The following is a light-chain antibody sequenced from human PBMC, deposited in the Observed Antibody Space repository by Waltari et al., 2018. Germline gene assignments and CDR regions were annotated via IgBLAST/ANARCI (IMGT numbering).Light chain of an antibody. J-gene: IGKJ4*01. CDR3: QQYDISPLT. Sequence: EIVLTQSPGTLSLSPGEGATLSCRTSQTIRTTYLAWYQQKPGQAPTLLIYGTFTRATGIPDRFTGSGSGTDFSLTTSSLEPEDFAAYYCQQYDISPLTFGGGIFVEIK. V-gene: IGKV3-20*01. CDR2: GTF. CDR1: QTIRTTY.